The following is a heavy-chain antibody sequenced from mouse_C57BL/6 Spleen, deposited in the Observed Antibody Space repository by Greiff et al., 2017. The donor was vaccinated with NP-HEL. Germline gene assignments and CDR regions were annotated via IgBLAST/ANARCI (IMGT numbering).Heavy chain of an antibody. D-gene: IGHD1-2*01. Sequence: EVKLQESGPGLVKPSQSLSLTCTVTGYSITSGYGWNWIRQFPGNKLEWMGYISYSGSTNYNPSLKSRISITRDTSKNQLFLQLNSVTTEDTATYYCCRTARIKYWGQGTTLTVSS. CDR1: GYSITSGYG. V-gene: IGHV3-2*02. CDR2: ISYSGST. CDR3: CRTARIKY. J-gene: IGHJ2*01.